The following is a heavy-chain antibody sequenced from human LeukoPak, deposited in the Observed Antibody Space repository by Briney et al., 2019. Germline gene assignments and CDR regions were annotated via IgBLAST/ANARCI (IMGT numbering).Heavy chain of an antibody. V-gene: IGHV3-23*01. CDR3: AKFVAGLYYFDY. J-gene: IGHJ4*02. CDR1: GFTFSSYA. CDR2: ISNSGDST. D-gene: IGHD6-19*01. Sequence: HPGGSLRLSCAASGFTFSSYAMSWVRQAPGKGLEWVSGISNSGDSTYYADSVKGRFTISRDNSKNTLYLQMNSLRAEDTAVYYCAKFVAGLYYFDYWGQGTLVTVSS.